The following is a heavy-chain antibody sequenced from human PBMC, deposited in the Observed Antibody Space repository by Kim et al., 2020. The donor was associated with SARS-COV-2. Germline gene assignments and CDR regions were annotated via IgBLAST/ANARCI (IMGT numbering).Heavy chain of an antibody. CDR1: GGPFSSYY. CDR3: AASSDGYTA. Sequence: SETLSLTCAVSGGPFSSYYWTWIRQTPERGLEWIGAITHGGGSTLNPSLQSRVSMSVDTSKDHSSLKLKSATAADAGVSYCAASSDGYTAWGLGTLVTV. J-gene: IGHJ5*02. V-gene: IGHV4-34*01. CDR2: ITHGGGS. D-gene: IGHD5-12*01.